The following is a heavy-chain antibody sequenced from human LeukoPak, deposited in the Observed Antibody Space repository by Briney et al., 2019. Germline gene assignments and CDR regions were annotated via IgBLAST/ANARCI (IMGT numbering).Heavy chain of an antibody. CDR2: ISSSGSTI. Sequence: GGSLRLSCAASGFTFSSYEMNWVRQAPGKGLEWVSYISSSGSTIYYADSVKGRFTISRDNAKNSLYLQMNSLRAEDTAVYYCARVNKDAFDIWGQGTMVTVSS. CDR3: ARVNKDAFDI. V-gene: IGHV3-48*03. CDR1: GFTFSSYE. J-gene: IGHJ3*02.